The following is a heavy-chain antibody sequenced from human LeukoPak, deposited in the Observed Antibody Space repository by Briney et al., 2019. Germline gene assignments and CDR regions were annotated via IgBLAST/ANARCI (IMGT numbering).Heavy chain of an antibody. CDR1: GGTFSSYA. CDR2: IIPIFGTA. D-gene: IGHD2-2*01. V-gene: IGHV1-69*05. J-gene: IGHJ6*03. CDR3: AGGYCSSTSCYERYYYYYYMDV. Sequence: ASVKVSCKASGGTFSSYAISWVRQAPGQGLEWMGGIIPIFGTANYAQKFQGRVTITTDESTSTAYMELSSLRSEDTAVYYCAGGYCSSTSCYERYYYYYYMDVWGKGTTVTVSS.